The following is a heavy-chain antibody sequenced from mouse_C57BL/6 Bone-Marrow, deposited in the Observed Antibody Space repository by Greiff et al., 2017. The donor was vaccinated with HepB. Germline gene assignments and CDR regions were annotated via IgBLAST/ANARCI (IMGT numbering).Heavy chain of an antibody. CDR3: APIYYDYYFDY. J-gene: IGHJ2*01. Sequence: VQLQQSGAELVKPGASVKISCKASGYAFSSYWMNWVKQRPGKGLEWIGQIYPGDGDTNYNGKFKGKATLTADKSSSIAYMQLSSLTSEDSAVYFCAPIYYDYYFDYWGQGTTLTVSS. CDR1: GYAFSSYW. V-gene: IGHV1-80*01. CDR2: IYPGDGDT. D-gene: IGHD2-4*01.